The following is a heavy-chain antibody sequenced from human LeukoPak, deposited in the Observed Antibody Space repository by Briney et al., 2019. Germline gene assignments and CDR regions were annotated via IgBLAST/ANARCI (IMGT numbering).Heavy chain of an antibody. CDR3: ARDSDYSNPPDFDY. CDR2: IIPILGIA. J-gene: IGHJ4*02. V-gene: IGHV1-69*04. D-gene: IGHD4-4*01. CDR1: GGTFSSYA. Sequence: ASVKVSCKASGGTFSSYAISWVRQAPGQGLEWMGRIIPILGIANYAQKFQGRVTITADKSTSTAYMELSSLRSEDTAVYYCARDSDYSNPPDFDYWGQGTLVTVSS.